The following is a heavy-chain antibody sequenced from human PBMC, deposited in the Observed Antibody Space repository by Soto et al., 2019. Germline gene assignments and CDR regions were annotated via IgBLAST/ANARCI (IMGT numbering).Heavy chain of an antibody. CDR2: ISYDGSNK. Sequence: SGGSLRLSCAASGFTFSSYGMHWVRQAPGKGLEWVAVISYDGSNKYYADSVKGRFTISRDNSKNTLYLQMNSLRAEDTAVYYCAKDEHPTTKYYYFMDVWGKGTTVTVSS. CDR3: AKDEHPTTKYYYFMDV. CDR1: GFTFSSYG. J-gene: IGHJ6*03. V-gene: IGHV3-30*18.